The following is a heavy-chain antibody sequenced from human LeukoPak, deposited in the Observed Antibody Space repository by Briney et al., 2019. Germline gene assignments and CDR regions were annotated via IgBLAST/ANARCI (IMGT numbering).Heavy chain of an antibody. CDR3: ARGHRITIFGVVIIEGGDY. CDR2: INPNSGGT. D-gene: IGHD3-3*01. Sequence: ASVKVSCKASGYTFTGYYMHWVRQAPGQGLEWMGRINPNSGGTNYAQKFQGRVTMTRDTSISTAYMELSRLRSNDTAVYYCARGHRITIFGVVIIEGGDYWGQGTLVTVSS. J-gene: IGHJ4*02. V-gene: IGHV1-2*06. CDR1: GYTFTGYY.